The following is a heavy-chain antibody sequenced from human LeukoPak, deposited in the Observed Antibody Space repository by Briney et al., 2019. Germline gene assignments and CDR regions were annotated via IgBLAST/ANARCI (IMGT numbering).Heavy chain of an antibody. CDR1: GFTFSSYG. Sequence: PGGSLRLSCAASGFTFSSYGMHWVRQAPGKGLEWVAVIWYDGSNKYYADSVKGRFTISRDNSKNTLYLQMNSLRAEDTAVYYCARGGGGSHLSHFDYWGQGTLVTVSS. CDR3: ARGGGGSHLSHFDY. D-gene: IGHD3-16*01. CDR2: IWYDGSNK. J-gene: IGHJ4*02. V-gene: IGHV3-33*01.